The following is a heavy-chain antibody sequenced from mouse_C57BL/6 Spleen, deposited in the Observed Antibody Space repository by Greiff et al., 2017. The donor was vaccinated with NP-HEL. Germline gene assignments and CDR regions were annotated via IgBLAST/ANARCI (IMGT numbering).Heavy chain of an antibody. V-gene: IGHV1-64*01. CDR3: ARTRDYSNYGFFAY. Sequence: QVQLQQPGAELVKPGASVKLSCKASGYTFTSYWMHWVKQRPGQGLEWIGMIHPNSGSTNYNEKFKSKATLSVDKSSSTAYMQLSSLTSEDSAVYYCARTRDYSNYGFFAYWGQGTLVTVSA. J-gene: IGHJ3*01. D-gene: IGHD2-5*01. CDR1: GYTFTSYW. CDR2: IHPNSGST.